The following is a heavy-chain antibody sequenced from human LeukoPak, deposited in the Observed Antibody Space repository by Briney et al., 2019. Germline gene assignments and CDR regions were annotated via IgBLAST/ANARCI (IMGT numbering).Heavy chain of an antibody. V-gene: IGHV6-1*01. CDR3: ARGGLVRGSINSFIAFDV. Sequence: PSQTLSLTCAISGDSVSRTDGGWNWIRQSPSRGLEWLGRTYYRSKWYYDDALSMESRISIKPDTSKNQLTLQLNSVTPEDTALYFCARGGLVRGSINSFIAFDVWGQGIMVTVSS. CDR1: GDSVSRTDGG. J-gene: IGHJ3*01. CDR2: TYYRSKWYY. D-gene: IGHD3-10*01.